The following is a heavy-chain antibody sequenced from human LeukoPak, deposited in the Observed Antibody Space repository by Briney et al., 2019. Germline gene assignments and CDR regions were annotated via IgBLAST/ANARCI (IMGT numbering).Heavy chain of an antibody. J-gene: IGHJ4*02. CDR1: GFTFSDYY. CDR2: ISSSGSTI. CDR3: AKDPTPYGSGSENYFDY. V-gene: IGHV3-11*01. D-gene: IGHD3-10*01. Sequence: KSGGSLRLSCAASGFTFSDYYMSWIRQAPGKGLEWVSYISSSGSTIYYADSVKGRFTISRDNAKNSLYLQMNSLRAEDTAVYYCAKDPTPYGSGSENYFDYWGQGTLVTVSS.